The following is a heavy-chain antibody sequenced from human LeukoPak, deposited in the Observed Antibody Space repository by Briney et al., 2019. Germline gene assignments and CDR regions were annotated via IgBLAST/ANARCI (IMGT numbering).Heavy chain of an antibody. CDR1: GFTFSSYS. D-gene: IGHD4-23*01. Sequence: GGSLRLSCAASGFTFSSYSMNWVRQAPGKGLEWVSSISSSSSYIYYADSVKGRFTISRDNAKNSLYLQMNSLRAEDTAVYYCAKDFDYGGNSGGDYWGQGTLVTVSS. CDR2: ISSSSSYI. V-gene: IGHV3-21*01. J-gene: IGHJ4*02. CDR3: AKDFDYGGNSGGDY.